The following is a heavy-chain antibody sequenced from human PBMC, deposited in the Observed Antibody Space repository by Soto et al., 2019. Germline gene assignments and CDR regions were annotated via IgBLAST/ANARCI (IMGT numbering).Heavy chain of an antibody. CDR1: GFTCSSYG. J-gene: IGHJ4*02. Sequence: PGGSLRLSCAASGFTCSSYGMHWVRQAPGKGLEWVAVIWYDGSNKYYADSVKGRFTISRDNSKNTLYLQMNSLRAEDTAVYYCAREPGVLRYFDWLLHPAFDYWGQGTLVTVSS. CDR2: IWYDGSNK. V-gene: IGHV3-33*01. D-gene: IGHD3-9*01. CDR3: AREPGVLRYFDWLLHPAFDY.